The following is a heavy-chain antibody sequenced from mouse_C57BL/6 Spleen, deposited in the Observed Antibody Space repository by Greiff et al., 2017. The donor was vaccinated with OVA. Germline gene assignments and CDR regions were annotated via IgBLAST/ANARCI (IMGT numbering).Heavy chain of an antibody. CDR2: IYPGDGDT. Sequence: QVQLQQSGPELVKPGASVKISCKASGYAFSSSWMNWVKQRPGKGLEWIGRIYPGDGDTNYNGKFKGKATLTADKSSSTAYMQLSSLPSEDSAVYFCARADYYGSIYYAMDYWGQGTSVTVSS. J-gene: IGHJ4*01. CDR3: ARADYYGSIYYAMDY. D-gene: IGHD1-1*01. CDR1: GYAFSSSW. V-gene: IGHV1-82*01.